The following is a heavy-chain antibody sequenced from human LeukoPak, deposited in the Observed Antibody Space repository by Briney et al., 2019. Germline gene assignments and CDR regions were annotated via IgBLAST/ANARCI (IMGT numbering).Heavy chain of an antibody. D-gene: IGHD3-10*01. Sequence: ASVKVSCKASGYTFTSYDINWVRQATGQGLEWMGWMNPNSGNTGYAQKFQGRVTMTRNTSISTAYMELSSLRSEDTAVYYCATFMVRGVIKDYWGQGTLVTVSS. CDR1: GYTFTSYD. V-gene: IGHV1-8*01. CDR3: ATFMVRGVIKDY. CDR2: MNPNSGNT. J-gene: IGHJ4*02.